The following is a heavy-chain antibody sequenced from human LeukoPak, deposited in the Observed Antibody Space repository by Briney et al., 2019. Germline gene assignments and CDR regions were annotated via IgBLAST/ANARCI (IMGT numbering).Heavy chain of an antibody. V-gene: IGHV1-18*01. D-gene: IGHD2-21*02. CDR1: GYTFTSYD. CDR3: ARVPAYCGGDCYFDY. Sequence: ASVKVSCKASGYTFTSYDINWVRQATGQGLEWMGWISAYNGNTNYAQKLQGRVTMTTDTSTSTAYMELRSLRSDDTAVYYCARVPAYCGGDCYFDYWGQGTLVTVSS. CDR2: ISAYNGNT. J-gene: IGHJ4*02.